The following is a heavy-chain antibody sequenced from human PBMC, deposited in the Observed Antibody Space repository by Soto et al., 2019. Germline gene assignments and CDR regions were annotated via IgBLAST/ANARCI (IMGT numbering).Heavy chain of an antibody. Sequence: SETLSLTCTVSGGSISSSSYYWGWIRQPPGKGLEWIGSIYYSGSTYYNPSLKSRVTISVDTSKNQFSLKLSSVTAADTAVCYCARLDSSYYYYMDVWGKGTTVTVSS. CDR3: ARLDSSYYYYMDV. J-gene: IGHJ6*03. CDR1: GGSISSSSYY. V-gene: IGHV4-39*01. CDR2: IYYSGST. D-gene: IGHD6-13*01.